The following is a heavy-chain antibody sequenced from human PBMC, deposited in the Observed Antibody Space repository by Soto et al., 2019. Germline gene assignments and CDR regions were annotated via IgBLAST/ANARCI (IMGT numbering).Heavy chain of an antibody. CDR1: GGTFSSYA. CDR3: ARDGTNYYGSGSYYFDY. V-gene: IGHV1-69*13. CDR2: IIPIFGTA. D-gene: IGHD3-10*01. J-gene: IGHJ4*02. Sequence: SVKVSCKASGGTFSSYAISWVRQAPGQGLEWMGGIIPIFGTANYAQKFQGRVTITADESTSTAYMELSSLRSEDTTVYYCARDGTNYYGSGSYYFDYWGQGTLVTVSS.